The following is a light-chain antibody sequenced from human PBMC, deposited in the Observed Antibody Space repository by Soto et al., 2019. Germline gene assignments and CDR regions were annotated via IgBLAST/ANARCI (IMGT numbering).Light chain of an antibody. Sequence: SYELTQPSSVSVSPGQTASITCSGEKLGDKYACWYQQKPGQSPVLVIYQDNKRPSGIPERFSGSNSGNTATLTISGTQTMDEADYYCQAWVSSTYVFGTGTKLTVL. CDR2: QDN. CDR3: QAWVSSTYV. V-gene: IGLV3-1*01. CDR1: KLGDKY. J-gene: IGLJ1*01.